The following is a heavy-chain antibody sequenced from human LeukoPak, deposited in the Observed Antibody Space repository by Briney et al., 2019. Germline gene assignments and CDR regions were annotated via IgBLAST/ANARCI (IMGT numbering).Heavy chain of an antibody. CDR2: INPNTGDT. CDR3: ARGDRTYYYASGSYFKIFDY. CDR1: GYTFTGYY. Sequence: GASVKVSCKASGYTFTGYYLHWVRQAPGRELAWMGCINPNTGDTDYAQNFQGRVTMTRDTSISTAYMELSRLRSDDTAVYYCARGDRTYYYASGSYFKIFDYWGQGTLVTVSS. V-gene: IGHV1-2*02. D-gene: IGHD3-10*01. J-gene: IGHJ4*02.